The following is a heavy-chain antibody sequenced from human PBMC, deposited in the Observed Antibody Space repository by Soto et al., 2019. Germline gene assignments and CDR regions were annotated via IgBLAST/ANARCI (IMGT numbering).Heavy chain of an antibody. D-gene: IGHD3-22*01. V-gene: IGHV3-23*01. CDR1: GFTFSSYA. CDR2: ISGSGGST. CDR3: AKEYYYDSSGYYPFDY. Sequence: ETLSLSCAASGFTFSSYAMSWVRQAPGKGLEWVSAISGSGGSTYYADSVKGRFTISRDNSKNTLYLQMNSLRAEDTAVYYCAKEYYYDSSGYYPFDYWGQGTLVTVYS. J-gene: IGHJ4*02.